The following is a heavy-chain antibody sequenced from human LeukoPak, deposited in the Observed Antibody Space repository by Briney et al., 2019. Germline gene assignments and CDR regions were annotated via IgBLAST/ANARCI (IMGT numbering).Heavy chain of an antibody. Sequence: AGGSLGLSCAASGFTFSSYAMSWVRQAPGKGLEWVSAISGSGGSTYYADSVKGRFTISRDNSKNTLYLQMNSLRAEDTAVYYCANNEYSSSVAFDIWGQGTMVTVSS. D-gene: IGHD6-6*01. V-gene: IGHV3-23*01. CDR3: ANNEYSSSVAFDI. J-gene: IGHJ3*02. CDR2: ISGSGGST. CDR1: GFTFSSYA.